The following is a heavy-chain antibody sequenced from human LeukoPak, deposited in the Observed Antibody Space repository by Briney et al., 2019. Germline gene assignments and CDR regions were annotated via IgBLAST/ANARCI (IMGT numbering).Heavy chain of an antibody. CDR3: ARDRGSGYYRDFENDYYYYAMDA. Sequence: ASVNVSFKASGCTFLDYGFTWVRQAPGQGREWLGWINAYNGNTKSAQKFQGRVTMTIEEFTTTAYMELRSLRSDDTAVYYCARDRGSGYYRDFENDYYYYAMDAWGQGTRVTVS. V-gene: IGHV1-18*01. CDR2: INAYNGNT. D-gene: IGHD3-22*01. J-gene: IGHJ6*02. CDR1: GCTFLDYG.